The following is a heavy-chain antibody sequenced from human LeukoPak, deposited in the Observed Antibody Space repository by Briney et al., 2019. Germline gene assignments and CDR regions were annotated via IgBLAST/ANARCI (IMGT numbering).Heavy chain of an antibody. D-gene: IGHD1-26*01. Sequence: PGGSLRLSCAASGFTFSTYAVNWVRQAPGKGLEWVSAISGSGGSTYYADSVKGRFTISRDNSKNTLYLQMNSLRAEDTAVYYCAKVGSYFNWFDPWGQGTLVTVSS. V-gene: IGHV3-23*01. CDR3: AKVGSYFNWFDP. J-gene: IGHJ5*02. CDR1: GFTFSTYA. CDR2: ISGSGGST.